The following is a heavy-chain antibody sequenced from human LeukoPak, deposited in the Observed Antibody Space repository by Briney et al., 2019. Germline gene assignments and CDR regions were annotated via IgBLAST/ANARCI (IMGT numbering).Heavy chain of an antibody. Sequence: GGSLRLSCAASGFTFSSYAMSWVRQAPGKGLEWVSAISGSGGSAYYADSVKGRFTISRDNSKNTLYLQMNSLRAEDTAVYYCARNSGDYYYYGMDVWGQGTTVTVSS. CDR1: GFTFSSYA. CDR3: ARNSGDYYYYGMDV. J-gene: IGHJ6*02. V-gene: IGHV3-23*01. CDR2: ISGSGGSA. D-gene: IGHD4/OR15-4a*01.